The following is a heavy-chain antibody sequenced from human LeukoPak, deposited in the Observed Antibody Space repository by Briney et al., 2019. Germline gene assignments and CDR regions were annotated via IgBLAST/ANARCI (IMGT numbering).Heavy chain of an antibody. CDR2: IKSKTDGGTT. D-gene: IGHD6-19*01. CDR3: TTYHSSGWS. V-gene: IGHV3-15*01. CDR1: GFTFSNAW. Sequence: GGSLRLSCAASGFTFSNAWMSWVRQAPGRGLEWVGRIKSKTDGGTTDNAAPVKGTFTISRDDSKNTLFLQMNSLKTEDTAVYYCTTYHSSGWSWGQGTLVTVSS. J-gene: IGHJ5*02.